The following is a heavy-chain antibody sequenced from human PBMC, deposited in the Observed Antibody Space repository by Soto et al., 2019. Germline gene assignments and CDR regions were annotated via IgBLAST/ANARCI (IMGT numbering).Heavy chain of an antibody. V-gene: IGHV4-59*01. J-gene: IGHJ4*02. CDR2: IYYSGST. CDR1: GGSISSYY. CDR3: ARGIPMNYYDSSGFWSD. D-gene: IGHD3-22*01. Sequence: SETLSLTCTVSGGSISSYYWSWIRQPPGKGLEWIGYIYYSGSTNYNPSLKSRVTISVDTSKNQFSLKLSSVTAADTVVYYCARGIPMNYYDSSGFWSDWGQGTLVTVSS.